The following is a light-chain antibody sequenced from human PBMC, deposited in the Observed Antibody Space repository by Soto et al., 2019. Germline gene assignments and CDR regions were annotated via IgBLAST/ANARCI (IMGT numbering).Light chain of an antibody. CDR3: QQRADWPIT. CDR2: DAS. CDR1: QTVSSN. Sequence: EIVLTQSPGTLSLSPGERATLSCRASQTVSSNLAWYQQKPGQAPRLLIYDASNRATGIPARFSGSGSGTDFTLTISSLEPDEFAVYYCQQRADWPITVGQGTRLEIK. J-gene: IGKJ5*01. V-gene: IGKV3-11*01.